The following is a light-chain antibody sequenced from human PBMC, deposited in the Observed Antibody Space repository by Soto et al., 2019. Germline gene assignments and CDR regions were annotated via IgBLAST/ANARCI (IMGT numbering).Light chain of an antibody. V-gene: IGKV3-15*01. J-gene: IGKJ1*01. CDR1: QNIYSN. CDR2: RAS. Sequence: EIVMTRSPATLSVSPGERATLCCRASQNIYSNVAWYQQRPGQAPRLLIYRASTRAPGIPARFSGSGSGTEFTLTISSLKSEDFTVYSCLQYHNLWAFGQGTKVDIK. CDR3: LQYHNLWA.